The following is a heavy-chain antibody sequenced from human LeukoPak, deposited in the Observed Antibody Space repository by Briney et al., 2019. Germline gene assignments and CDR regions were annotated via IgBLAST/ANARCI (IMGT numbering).Heavy chain of an antibody. CDR3: ARHASTHYFDS. CDR2: IWFDGSGT. D-gene: IGHD2/OR15-2a*01. Sequence: GGSLRLSCVASGFTFSNYGMHWVHQAPGKGLEWVAIIWFDGSGTYYADSVMGRVTFSRDNSKNTLYLQMNSLRAEDTAMYYCARHASTHYFDSWGQGTLVTVSS. J-gene: IGHJ4*02. V-gene: IGHV3-33*01. CDR1: GFTFSNYG.